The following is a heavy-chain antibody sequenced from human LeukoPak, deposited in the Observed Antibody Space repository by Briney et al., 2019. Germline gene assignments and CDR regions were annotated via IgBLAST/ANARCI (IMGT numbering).Heavy chain of an antibody. J-gene: IGHJ4*02. V-gene: IGHV1-69*02. D-gene: IGHD3-9*01. CDR2: IIPILGIA. Sequence: GASVKVSCKASGGTFSSYTISWVRQAPGQGLEWMGRIIPILGIANYAQKFQGRVTITADKSTSTAYMELSSLRSEDTAVYYCARAGPIPGYPGFLMDYWGQGTLVTVSS. CDR1: GGTFSSYT. CDR3: ARAGPIPGYPGFLMDY.